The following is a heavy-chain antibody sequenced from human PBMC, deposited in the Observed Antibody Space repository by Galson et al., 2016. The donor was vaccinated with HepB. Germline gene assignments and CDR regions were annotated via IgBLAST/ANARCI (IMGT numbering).Heavy chain of an antibody. CDR1: GFPFSAYY. CDR2: ISGVGDTQ. J-gene: IGHJ6*02. CDR3: ATPMTYYNMGV. Sequence: SLRLSCAASGFPFSAYYMSWIRQAPGKGLEWVSYISGVGDTQFYADSVKGRFTISRDNAKNSSYLQMNSLRVEDTAVYYGATPMTYYNMGVWGQGTTVTVSS. V-gene: IGHV3-11*01.